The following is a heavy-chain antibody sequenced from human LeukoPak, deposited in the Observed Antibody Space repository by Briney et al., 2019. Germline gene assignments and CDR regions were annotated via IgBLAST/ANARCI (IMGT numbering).Heavy chain of an antibody. CDR2: IYPGDSDT. V-gene: IGHV5-51*01. J-gene: IGHJ4*02. D-gene: IGHD2-2*01. CDR3: ARLGGGYCSSTSCSPHFDY. CDR1: GYSFTSYW. Sequence: GESLKISCKGSGYSFTSYWIGWVRQMPGKGLEWMGIIYPGDSDTRYSPSFQGQVTISADKSISTAYLQWSSLKASDTAMYYCARLGGGYCSSTSCSPHFDYWGQGTQVTVSS.